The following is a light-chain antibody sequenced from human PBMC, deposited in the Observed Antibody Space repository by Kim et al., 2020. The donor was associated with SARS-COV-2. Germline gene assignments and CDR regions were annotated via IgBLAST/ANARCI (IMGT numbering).Light chain of an antibody. CDR2: NTD. CDR3: LLYYGGAQPWV. CDR1: TAAVTSAND. Sequence: GTVTLTCSSSTAAVTSANDPTCLQQKPGQPPRALINNTDKKHSWTPARFSGSLLGDNAALTLSGVQPEDEADYYCLLYYGGAQPWVFGGGTKVTVL. V-gene: IGLV7-43*01. J-gene: IGLJ3*02.